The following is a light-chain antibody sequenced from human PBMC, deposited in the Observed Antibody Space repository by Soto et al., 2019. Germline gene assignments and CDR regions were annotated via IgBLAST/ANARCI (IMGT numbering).Light chain of an antibody. J-gene: IGKJ1*01. V-gene: IGKV3-15*01. CDR1: QSVASN. CDR2: GAS. Sequence: EIVMTQSPATLSVSPGERATLSCRASQSVASNLAWYQQKPDQAPRLLIYGASARATGIPARFSGSASGTEFTLTISSLQSEDFAVYYCQQYNDWPPWTFGQGTKVDIK. CDR3: QQYNDWPPWT.